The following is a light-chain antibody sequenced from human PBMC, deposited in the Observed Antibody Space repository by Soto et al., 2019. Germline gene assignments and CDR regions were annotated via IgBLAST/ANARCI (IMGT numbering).Light chain of an antibody. CDR3: QQSYNTLYT. Sequence: DIQLTQSPSSLSASVGERDTITCRASQSISSYLNWYQQKPRKAPKLLMSAASSLQSGVPSMFSGSGSGTDFSLSISSLQPEDFATYYYQQSYNTLYTFGQGTKVDI. J-gene: IGKJ2*01. CDR2: AAS. CDR1: QSISSY. V-gene: IGKV1-39*01.